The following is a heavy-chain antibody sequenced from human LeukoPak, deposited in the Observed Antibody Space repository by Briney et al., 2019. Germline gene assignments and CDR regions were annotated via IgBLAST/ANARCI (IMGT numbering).Heavy chain of an antibody. Sequence: PSETLSLTCAVSGGSISSSNWWSWVRPPPGKGLEWIGEIYHSGSTNYNPSLKSRVTISVDKSKNQFSLKLSSVTAADTAVYYCARDLKTKRWYFDLWGRGTLVTVSS. CDR3: ARDLKTKRWYFDL. V-gene: IGHV4-4*02. D-gene: IGHD2-8*01. CDR1: GGSISSSNW. CDR2: IYHSGST. J-gene: IGHJ2*01.